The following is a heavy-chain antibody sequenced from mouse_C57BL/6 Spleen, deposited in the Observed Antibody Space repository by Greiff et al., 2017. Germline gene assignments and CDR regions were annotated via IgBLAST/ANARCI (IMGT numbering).Heavy chain of an antibody. CDR2: IYPGSGST. V-gene: IGHV1-55*01. J-gene: IGHJ2*01. Sequence: VQLQQSGAELVKPGASVKMSCKASGYTFTSYWITWVKQRPGQGLEWIGDIYPGSGSTNYNEKFKSRVTLTGDTSSITAYMQHSSLTSEDSTVYYCARGGGYDVEDYFDYWGQGTTLTVSA. CDR3: ARGGGYDVEDYFDY. CDR1: GYTFTSYW. D-gene: IGHD2-2*01.